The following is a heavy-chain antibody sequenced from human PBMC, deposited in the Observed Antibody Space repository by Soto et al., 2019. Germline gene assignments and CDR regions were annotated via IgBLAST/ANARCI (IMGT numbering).Heavy chain of an antibody. V-gene: IGHV4-39*01. CDR3: ARHTGSSSLYLSDYYYYYGMDV. CDR2: IYYSGSN. J-gene: IGHJ6*02. D-gene: IGHD6-13*01. Sequence: QLQLQESGPGLVKPSETLSLTCTVSGGSISSSSYYWGWIRQPPGKGLEWIGSIYYSGSNYYNPSLKSRVTISVDTSKNQFSLKLSSVTAADTAVYYCARHTGSSSLYLSDYYYYYGMDVWGQGTTVTVSS. CDR1: GGSISSSSYY.